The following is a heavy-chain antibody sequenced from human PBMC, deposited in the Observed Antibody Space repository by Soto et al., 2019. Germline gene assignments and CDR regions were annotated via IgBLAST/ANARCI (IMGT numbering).Heavy chain of an antibody. CDR2: ISGSGGST. V-gene: IGHV3-23*01. CDR3: AKGPYDYVWGSYRNYYFDY. J-gene: IGHJ4*02. Sequence: QPGGSLRLSCAASGFTFSSYAMSWVRQAPGKGLEWVSAISGSGGSTYYADSVKGRFTISRDNSKNTLYLQMNSLRAEDTAVYYCAKGPYDYVWGSYRNYYFDYWGQGTLVTLSS. CDR1: GFTFSSYA. D-gene: IGHD3-16*02.